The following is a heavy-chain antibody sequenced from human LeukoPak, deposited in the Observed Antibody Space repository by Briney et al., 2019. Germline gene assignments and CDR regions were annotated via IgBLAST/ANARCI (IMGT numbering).Heavy chain of an antibody. Sequence: SETLSLTCTVSGGSISSSTFYWSWIRQSPGKGLEWIGYIYHSGSTKYNPSLKSRVTISVDTSKNQFSLKLSSVTAADTAVYYCVRDGYSVYDGLWGQGTLVTVSS. V-gene: IGHV4-61*01. CDR1: GGSISSSTFY. D-gene: IGHD5/OR15-5a*01. J-gene: IGHJ4*02. CDR3: VRDGYSVYDGL. CDR2: IYHSGST.